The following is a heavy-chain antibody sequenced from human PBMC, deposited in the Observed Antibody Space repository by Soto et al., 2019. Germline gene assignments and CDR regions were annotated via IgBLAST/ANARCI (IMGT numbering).Heavy chain of an antibody. J-gene: IGHJ5*02. CDR3: AKDRVRKGHSSSWKLEAGWFDP. V-gene: IGHV3-30*18. Sequence: QVQLVESGGGVVQPGRSLRLSCAASGFTFSSYGMHWVRQAPGKGLEWVAVISYDGSNKYYADSVKGRFTISRDNSKNTLDLQMNSRRAEDTAVYYCAKDRVRKGHSSSWKLEAGWFDPWGQGTLVTVSS. CDR1: GFTFSSYG. D-gene: IGHD6-13*01. CDR2: ISYDGSNK.